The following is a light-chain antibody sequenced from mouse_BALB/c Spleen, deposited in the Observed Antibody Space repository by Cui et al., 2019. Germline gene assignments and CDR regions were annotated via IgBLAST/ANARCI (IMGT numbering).Light chain of an antibody. CDR2: SKS. V-gene: IGKV4-57*01. J-gene: IGKJ5*01. CDR1: SSVSY. CDR3: QQRSSYPLT. Sequence: QIVLTQSPAIMSASPGEKVTITCSASSSVSYMHWFQQKPGTSPKLWIYSKSNLASGVPARFSGSGSGTSYSLTISRMEAEDAATYYCQQRSSYPLTFGAGTKLELK.